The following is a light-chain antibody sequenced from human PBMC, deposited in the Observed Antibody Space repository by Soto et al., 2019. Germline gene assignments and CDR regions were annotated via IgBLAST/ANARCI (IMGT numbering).Light chain of an antibody. CDR3: QQRNDWPLT. J-gene: IGKJ4*01. CDR1: RSVDTN. V-gene: IGKV3-11*01. Sequence: EIVLTQSPATLSLSPGERATLSCRASRSVDTNLAWFQQKPGQAPRVLIYEASKRAIGIPARFSGSGSGTDFTLTISSLEPEDYAVYYCQQRNDWPLTFGGGTKVEIK. CDR2: EAS.